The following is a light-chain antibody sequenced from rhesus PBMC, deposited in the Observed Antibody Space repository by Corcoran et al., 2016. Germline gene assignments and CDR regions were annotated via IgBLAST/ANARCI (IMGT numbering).Light chain of an antibody. CDR2: DAS. CDR3: LQHNSYPRT. CDR1: QGISSY. Sequence: DIQMTQSPSSLSASVGDTVTITCRASQGISSYLNWFQQKPGKAPKLLYYDASSLESGVPSRFSGSGSGTDFTLTISSLQPEDFAAYYCLQHNSYPRTFGQGTKVEIK. V-gene: IGKV1-28*03. J-gene: IGKJ1*01.